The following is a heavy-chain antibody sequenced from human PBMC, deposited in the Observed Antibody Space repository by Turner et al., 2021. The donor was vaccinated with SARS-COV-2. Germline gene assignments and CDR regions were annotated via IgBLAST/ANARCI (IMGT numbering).Heavy chain of an antibody. V-gene: IGHV4-39*01. CDR3: AIAPNYYTVWTS. J-gene: IGHJ6*02. CDR2: IYYSGST. Sequence: QLQLQESGPGLVKPSETLSLTCTVSGGSISSSSYNWGWIRQPPGKGLEWIGSIYYSGSTYYNPSLKSRVTISVDTSKNQFSVKLSSVTAADTAVYYCAIAPNYYTVWTSGAKGPRSPSP. CDR1: GGSISSSSYN.